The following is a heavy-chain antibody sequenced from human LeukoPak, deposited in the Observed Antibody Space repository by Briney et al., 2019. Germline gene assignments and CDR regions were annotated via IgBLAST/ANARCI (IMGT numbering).Heavy chain of an antibody. V-gene: IGHV4-34*01. J-gene: IGHJ4*02. CDR2: INHSGST. D-gene: IGHD2-21*02. CDR3: ARYTVVTAMFDY. CDR1: GGSFSGYY. Sequence: SETLSLTCAVYGGSFSGYYWSWIRQPPGKGLEWIGEINHSGSTNYNPSLKSRVTISVDTSKNQFSLKLSSVTAADTAVYYCARYTVVTAMFDYWGQGTLVTVSS.